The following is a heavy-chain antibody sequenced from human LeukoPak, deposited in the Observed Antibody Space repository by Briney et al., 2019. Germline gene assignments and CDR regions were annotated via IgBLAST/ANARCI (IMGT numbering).Heavy chain of an antibody. CDR3: PSRKNAYYYERSGYDDAVDM. J-gene: IGHJ3*02. CDR1: GGSISSGTYF. D-gene: IGHD3-22*01. Sequence: SETLSLTCTVSGGSISSGTYFWGWIRQPPGKGLEWIGSIYYSGSTYYNPSLKSRFTISVDTSKNQFSLKLTAVTAADTPVYYCPSRKNAYYYERSGYDDAVDMWPQGTMVSVPS. CDR2: IYYSGST. V-gene: IGHV4-39*01.